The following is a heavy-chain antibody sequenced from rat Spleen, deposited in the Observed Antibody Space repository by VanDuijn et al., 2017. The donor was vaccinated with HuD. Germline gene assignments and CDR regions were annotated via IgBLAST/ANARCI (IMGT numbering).Heavy chain of an antibody. CDR1: GFTFNNYW. V-gene: IGHV5-31*01. CDR3: TRDDPSMDA. Sequence: EVQLVESGGGLVQPGRSLKLSCVASGFTFNNYWMTWIRQAPGKGLEWVASITHNDGTTYYPDSVKGRFTISRDNAKSTLYLQMNSLRSEDTATYYCTRDDPSMDAWGQGASVTVSS. CDR2: ITHNDGTT. J-gene: IGHJ4*01.